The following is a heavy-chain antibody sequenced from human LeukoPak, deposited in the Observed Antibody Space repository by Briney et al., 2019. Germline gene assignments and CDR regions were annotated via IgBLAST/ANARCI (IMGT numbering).Heavy chain of an antibody. CDR2: ISYDGSNK. J-gene: IGHJ6*02. D-gene: IGHD3-22*01. Sequence: GRSLRLSCAASGFTFSSYGMHWVRQAPGKGLEWVAVISYDGSNKYYADSVKGRFTISRDNSKNPLYLQMNSLRAEDTAVYYCAKGDYDSSGYPHYYGMDVWGQGTTVTVSS. CDR3: AKGDYDSSGYPHYYGMDV. V-gene: IGHV3-30*18. CDR1: GFTFSSYG.